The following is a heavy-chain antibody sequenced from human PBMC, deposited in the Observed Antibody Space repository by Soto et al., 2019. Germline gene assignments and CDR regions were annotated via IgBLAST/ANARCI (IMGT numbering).Heavy chain of an antibody. V-gene: IGHV1-69*13. Sequence: GASVKVSCKASGGTFSSYAISWVRQAPGQGLEWMGGIIPIFGTANYAQKFQGRVTITADESTSTAYMELSSLRSEDTAVYYCAGSIGDIVGVPAATYYYYGMDVWGQGTTVTVSS. J-gene: IGHJ6*02. CDR1: GGTFSSYA. CDR2: IIPIFGTA. CDR3: AGSIGDIVGVPAATYYYYGMDV. D-gene: IGHD2-2*01.